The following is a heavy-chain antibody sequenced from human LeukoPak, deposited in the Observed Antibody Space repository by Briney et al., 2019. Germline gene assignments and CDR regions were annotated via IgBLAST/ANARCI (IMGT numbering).Heavy chain of an antibody. CDR3: VKDRYSSGWYGPDYFDY. V-gene: IGHV3-23*01. CDR1: GFSFSSYA. J-gene: IGHJ4*02. CDR2: VSGSGGST. Sequence: GGSLRLSCAASGFSFSSYAMTWVRQAPGKGVEWVSTVSGSGGSTLYADSVKGRFSISRDNSENTLYLQLNSLRAEDTAVYYCVKDRYSSGWYGPDYFDYWGQGTLVTVSS. D-gene: IGHD6-19*01.